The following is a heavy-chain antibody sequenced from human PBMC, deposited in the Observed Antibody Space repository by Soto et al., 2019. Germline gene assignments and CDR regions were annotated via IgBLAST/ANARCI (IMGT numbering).Heavy chain of an antibody. Sequence: EVQLVESGGGLIQPGGSLRLSCAASGFTVSSNYMSWVRQAPWKGLEWVSVIYSGGSTYYADSVKGRFTISRDNSKNTLYLQMNSLRAEDTAVYYCARHITMDPLLVYWGQGTLVTVSS. CDR2: IYSGGST. V-gene: IGHV3-53*01. D-gene: IGHD3-10*01. J-gene: IGHJ4*02. CDR1: GFTVSSNY. CDR3: ARHITMDPLLVY.